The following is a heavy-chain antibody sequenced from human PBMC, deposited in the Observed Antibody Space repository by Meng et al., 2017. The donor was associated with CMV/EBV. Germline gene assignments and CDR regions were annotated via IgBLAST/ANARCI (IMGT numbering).Heavy chain of an antibody. Sequence: GSLRLSCTVSGCPISSSSYYWGWIRQPPGKGLEWIGSIYYSGSTYYNPSLKSRVTISVDTSKNQFSLKLSSVTAADTAVYYCARGGDSSVNTKRDYYYGMDVWGQGTTVTVSS. CDR1: GCPISSSSYY. D-gene: IGHD3-22*01. CDR2: IYYSGST. V-gene: IGHV4-39*01. CDR3: ARGGDSSVNTKRDYYYGMDV. J-gene: IGHJ6*02.